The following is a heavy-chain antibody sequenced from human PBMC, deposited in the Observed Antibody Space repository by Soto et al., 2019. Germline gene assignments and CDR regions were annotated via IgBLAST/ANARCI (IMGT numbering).Heavy chain of an antibody. CDR1: GFSLSTSGLG. CDR2: IPWDDDK. D-gene: IGHD1-26*01. V-gene: IGHV2-5*02. J-gene: IGHJ4*02. CDR3: AHRPPWAPLDY. Sequence: QITLKESGPTLVQPTQTLTLTCTFSGFSLSTSGLGVGWIRQPPGRALEWLALIPWDDDKRYSPSLESRLTITKDTSRNQVVLTMTNMDPVDTATYYCAHRPPWAPLDYWGQGTLVTVSS.